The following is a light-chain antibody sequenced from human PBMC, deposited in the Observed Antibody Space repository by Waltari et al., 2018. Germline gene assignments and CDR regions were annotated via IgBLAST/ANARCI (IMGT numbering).Light chain of an antibody. V-gene: IGLV2-23*01. CDR3: CSYAGSRTPWV. CDR2: EGS. J-gene: IGLJ3*02. CDR1: SSDVGNYNF. Sequence: QSALTQPASVSGSPGQSITISCTGSSSDVGNYNFVSWYQQHPDEAPKLVLYEGSKRASGISIRCYGSTSGNTASLTISRLQAEDEADYYCCSYAGSRTPWVFGGGNRVTVL.